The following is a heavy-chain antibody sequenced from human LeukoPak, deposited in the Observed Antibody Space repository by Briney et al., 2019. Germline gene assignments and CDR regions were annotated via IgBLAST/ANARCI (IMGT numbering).Heavy chain of an antibody. CDR2: IKPDGSSK. Sequence: GGSLRLSCAASGFTFSSYGMHWVRQAPGKGLEWVALIKPDGSSKYYADSVKGRFTISRDNSKNTLHLQMNSLRAEDTAVYYCARSRAFDYWGQGTLVTVSS. J-gene: IGHJ4*02. V-gene: IGHV3-30*02. CDR3: ARSRAFDY. CDR1: GFTFSSYG. D-gene: IGHD2/OR15-2a*01.